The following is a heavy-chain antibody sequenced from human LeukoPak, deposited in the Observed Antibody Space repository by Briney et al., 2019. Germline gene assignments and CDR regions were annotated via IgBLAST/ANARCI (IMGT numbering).Heavy chain of an antibody. J-gene: IGHJ4*02. Sequence: GGSLRLSCAASGFTFSSYAMSWVRQAPGKGLEWVSAISGSGGSTYYADSVKGRFTISRDNYKKTLYLQMNSLRAEDTAVYYCAKDWSLVGSTSFDYWGQGTLVTVSS. CDR3: AKDWSLVGSTSFDY. CDR1: GFTFSSYA. D-gene: IGHD1-26*01. V-gene: IGHV3-23*01. CDR2: ISGSGGST.